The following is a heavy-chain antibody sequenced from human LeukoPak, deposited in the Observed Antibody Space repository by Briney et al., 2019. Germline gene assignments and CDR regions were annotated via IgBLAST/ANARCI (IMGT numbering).Heavy chain of an antibody. Sequence: SETLSLTCTVSGGSISSSYWSWIRQPPEKGLEWIGYIHYSGSTNYNPSLKSRVTISVDTSKNQFSLKLNSVTAADTAVYYCARRAMVAYYYYSMDVWGQGTTVTVSS. CDR3: ARRAMVAYYYYSMDV. D-gene: IGHD5-18*01. CDR1: GGSISSSY. J-gene: IGHJ6*02. V-gene: IGHV4-59*08. CDR2: IHYSGST.